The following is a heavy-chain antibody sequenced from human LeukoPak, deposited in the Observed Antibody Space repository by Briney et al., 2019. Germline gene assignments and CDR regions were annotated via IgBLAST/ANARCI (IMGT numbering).Heavy chain of an antibody. CDR1: GFTFSSYS. Sequence: PGGSLRLSCAASGFTFSSYSMNWVRQAPGKGLEGVSSISSSSSYIYYADSVKGRFTISRDNAKNSLYLQMNSLRAEDTAVYYCARDVSTRNWARNDVDYWSQGTLVTVSS. V-gene: IGHV3-21*01. CDR3: ARDVSTRNWARNDVDY. J-gene: IGHJ4*02. CDR2: ISSSSSYI. D-gene: IGHD1-1*01.